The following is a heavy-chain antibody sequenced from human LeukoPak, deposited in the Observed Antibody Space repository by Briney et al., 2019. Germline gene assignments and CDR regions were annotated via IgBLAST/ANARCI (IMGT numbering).Heavy chain of an antibody. CDR1: GFIVSSKY. Sequence: GGSLRLSCAASGFIVSSKYMSWVRQAPGKGLEWVSVIYSGGSTYYADSVKGRFTISRDNSKNTLYLEMNSLRAEDTAVYYCAREGTYCGGDCYDYWGQGTLVTVSS. D-gene: IGHD2-21*01. CDR2: IYSGGST. V-gene: IGHV3-53*01. J-gene: IGHJ4*02. CDR3: AREGTYCGGDCYDY.